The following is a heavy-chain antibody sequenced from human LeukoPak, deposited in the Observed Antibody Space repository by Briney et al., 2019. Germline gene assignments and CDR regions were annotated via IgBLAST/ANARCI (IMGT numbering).Heavy chain of an antibody. V-gene: IGHV4-39*07. Sequence: SETLSLTCTVSGGSISSSSYYWGWIRQPPGKGLGWIGSIYYSGSTYYNPSLKSRVTISVDTSKNQFSLKLSSVTAADTAVYYCARSGSYYDYYFDYWGQGTLVTVSS. CDR2: IYYSGST. J-gene: IGHJ4*02. CDR3: ARSGSYYDYYFDY. D-gene: IGHD1-26*01. CDR1: GGSISSSSYY.